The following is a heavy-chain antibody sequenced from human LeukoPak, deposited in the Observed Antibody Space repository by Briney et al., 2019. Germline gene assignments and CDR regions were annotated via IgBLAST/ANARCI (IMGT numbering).Heavy chain of an antibody. CDR2: ISYDGSTK. J-gene: IGHJ3*02. CDR3: AKDRGDLDAFDI. CDR1: GFTFNTYA. Sequence: PGGSLRLSCAASGFTFNTYAMHWVRQAPGKGLEWVAVISYDGSTKYYADSVKGRFTISRDNSKNTVYLQMDSLRPEDTAVCYCAKDRGDLDAFDIWGQGTMVTVSS. V-gene: IGHV3-30-3*01. D-gene: IGHD3-10*01.